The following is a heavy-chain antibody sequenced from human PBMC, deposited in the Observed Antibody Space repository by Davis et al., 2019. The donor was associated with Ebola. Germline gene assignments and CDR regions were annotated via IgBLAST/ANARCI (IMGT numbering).Heavy chain of an antibody. J-gene: IGHJ5*02. CDR1: GFTFSDYY. D-gene: IGHD2-2*01. CDR2: ISSSGSTI. CDR3: ASSYCSSTSCYLDSPFDP. Sequence: GGSLRLSCAASGFTFSDYYMSWIRQAPGKGLEWVSYISSSGSTIYYADSVKGRFTISRDNAKNSLYLQMNSLRAEDTAVYYCASSYCSSTSCYLDSPFDPWGQGTLVTVSS. V-gene: IGHV3-11*04.